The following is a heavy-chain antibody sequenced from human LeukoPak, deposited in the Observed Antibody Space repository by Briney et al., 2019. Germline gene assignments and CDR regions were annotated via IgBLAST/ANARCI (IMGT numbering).Heavy chain of an antibody. CDR3: ARGRDYYGSGSYYHYYYYYMDV. CDR1: GYTFTSYD. J-gene: IGHJ6*03. D-gene: IGHD3-10*01. Sequence: ASVKVSCKASGYTFTSYDINWVRQATGQGLEWMGWMNPNRGNTGYAQKFQGRVTMTRNTSISTAYMELSSLRSEDTAVYYCARGRDYYGSGSYYHYYYYYMDVWGKGTTVTVSS. V-gene: IGHV1-8*01. CDR2: MNPNRGNT.